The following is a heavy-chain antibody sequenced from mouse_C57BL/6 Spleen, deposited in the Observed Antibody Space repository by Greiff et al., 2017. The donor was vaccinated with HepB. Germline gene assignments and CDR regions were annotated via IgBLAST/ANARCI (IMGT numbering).Heavy chain of an antibody. CDR3: TRSVVAPAMDY. CDR1: GFTFTDYY. CDR2: IRNKANGYTT. Sequence: DVKLVESGGGLVQPGGSLSLSCAASGFTFTDYYMSWVRQPPGKALEWLGFIRNKANGYTTEYSASVKGRFAISRDNSQSILYLQMNALRAEDSATYYCTRSVVAPAMDYWGQGTSVTVSS. D-gene: IGHD1-1*01. J-gene: IGHJ4*01. V-gene: IGHV7-3*01.